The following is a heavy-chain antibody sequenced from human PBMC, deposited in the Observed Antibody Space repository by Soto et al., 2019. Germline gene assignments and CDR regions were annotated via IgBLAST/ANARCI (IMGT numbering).Heavy chain of an antibody. Sequence: SETLSLTCTVSGGSISSYYWSWILQPPGKGLEWIGYIYYSGSTNYNPSLKSRVTISVDTSKNQFSLKLSSVTAADTAVYYCARNGVGATTRANYYYYGMDVWGQGTTVTVSS. CDR3: ARNGVGATTRANYYYYGMDV. J-gene: IGHJ6*02. D-gene: IGHD1-26*01. CDR2: IYYSGST. V-gene: IGHV4-59*08. CDR1: GGSISSYY.